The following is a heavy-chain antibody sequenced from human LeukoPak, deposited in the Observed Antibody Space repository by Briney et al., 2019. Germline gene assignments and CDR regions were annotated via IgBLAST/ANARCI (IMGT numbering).Heavy chain of an antibody. CDR3: AKDADHPYYFDY. CDR2: ISGSGGST. J-gene: IGHJ4*02. D-gene: IGHD1-14*01. V-gene: IGHV3-23*01. Sequence: GGSLRLSCAASGFTFSSFAMSWVRQAPGKGLEWVSGISGSGGSTYYADSVKGRFTISRDNSQNTLYLQMNSLRAEDTAVYYCAKDADHPYYFDYWGQGTLVTVSS. CDR1: GFTFSSFA.